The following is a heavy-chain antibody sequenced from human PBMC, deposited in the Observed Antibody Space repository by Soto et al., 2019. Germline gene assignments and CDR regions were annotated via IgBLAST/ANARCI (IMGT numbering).Heavy chain of an antibody. CDR2: ISSSSSYI. CDR3: ASLWLLPGHYYGMDV. J-gene: IGHJ6*02. Sequence: EVQLVESGGGLVKPGGSLRLSCAASGFTFSSYSMNWVRQAPGKGLEWVSSISSSSSYIYYADSVKGRFTISRDNAKNSLYLQMNSLRVEDTAVYYCASLWLLPGHYYGMDVWGQGTTVTVSS. CDR1: GFTFSSYS. D-gene: IGHD3-22*01. V-gene: IGHV3-21*01.